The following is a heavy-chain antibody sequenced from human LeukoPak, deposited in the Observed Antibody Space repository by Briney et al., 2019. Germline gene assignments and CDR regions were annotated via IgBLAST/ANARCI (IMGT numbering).Heavy chain of an antibody. Sequence: GASVKVSCKASGGTFSSYAISWVRQAPGQGLEWMGGIIPIFGTANYAQKFQGRVTITADESTSTAYMELSSLRSEDTAVYYCARAVVRGVIRYHFDYWGQGTLVTVSS. D-gene: IGHD3-10*01. V-gene: IGHV1-69*13. J-gene: IGHJ4*02. CDR1: GGTFSSYA. CDR2: IIPIFGTA. CDR3: ARAVVRGVIRYHFDY.